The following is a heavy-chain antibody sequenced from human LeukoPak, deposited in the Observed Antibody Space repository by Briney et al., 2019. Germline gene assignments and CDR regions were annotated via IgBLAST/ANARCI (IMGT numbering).Heavy chain of an antibody. CDR1: GGSISSYY. V-gene: IGHV4-4*07. J-gene: IGHJ2*01. CDR2: IYTSGST. D-gene: IGHD3/OR15-3a*01. CDR3: ARGAASGFSTGWYFDL. Sequence: SETLSLTCTVSGGSISSYYWSWIRQPAGKGLEWIGRIYTSGSTNYNPSLKSRVTMSVDTSKNQFSLKLSSVTAADTAIYYCARGAASGFSTGWYFDLWGRGTLVTVSS.